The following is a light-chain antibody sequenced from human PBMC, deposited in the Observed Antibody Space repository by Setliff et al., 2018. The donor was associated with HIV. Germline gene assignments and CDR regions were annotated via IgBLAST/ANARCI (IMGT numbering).Light chain of an antibody. CDR3: SSYTIRNTLL. CDR1: SSDVGGYSH. CDR2: EVR. J-gene: IGLJ1*01. V-gene: IGLV2-14*01. Sequence: QSVLTQPASVSGSPGQSITISCTGTSSDVGGYSHVSWYQQHPGKAPKLIIYEVRNRPSGVSNRFSGSKSGNTASLTISGLRAEDEADYYCSSYTIRNTLLFGTGTKVTVL.